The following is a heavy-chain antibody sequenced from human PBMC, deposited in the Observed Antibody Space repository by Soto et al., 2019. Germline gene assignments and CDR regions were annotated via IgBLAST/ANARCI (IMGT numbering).Heavy chain of an antibody. J-gene: IGHJ6*02. CDR3: ARPLNSYYGMGV. V-gene: IGHV5-10-1*01. CDR1: GYSFTSYW. D-gene: IGHD3-10*01. Sequence: GESLKISCKGSGYSFTSYWISWVRQMPGKGLEWMGRIDPSDSYTNYSPSFQGHVTISADKSISTTYLQWSSLKASDSGMYYCARPLNSYYGMGVWGQGTTVTVSS. CDR2: IDPSDSYT.